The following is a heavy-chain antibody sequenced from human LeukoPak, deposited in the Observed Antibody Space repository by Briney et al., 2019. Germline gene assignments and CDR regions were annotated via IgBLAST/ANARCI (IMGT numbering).Heavy chain of an antibody. CDR1: GGTFSSYA. D-gene: IGHD3-22*01. V-gene: IGHV1-69*04. CDR2: IIPILGIA. Sequence: ASVKVSCKASGGTFSSYAISWVRQAPGQGLEWMGRIIPILGIANYAQKFQGRVTITADKSTSTAYMELSSLRSEDTAVYYCARSAYYYDSSGYSEERFPQYFDYWGQGTLVTVSS. J-gene: IGHJ4*02. CDR3: ARSAYYYDSSGYSEERFPQYFDY.